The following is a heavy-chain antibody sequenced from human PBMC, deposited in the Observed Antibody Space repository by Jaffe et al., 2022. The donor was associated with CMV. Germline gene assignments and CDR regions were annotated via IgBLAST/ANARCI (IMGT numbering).Heavy chain of an antibody. D-gene: IGHD5-18*01. CDR3: AKTRSSDTAMVTRETNFDY. CDR1: GFTFSSYA. CDR2: ISGSGGST. Sequence: EVQLVESGGGLVQPGGSLRLSCAASGFTFSSYAMSWVRQAPGKGLEWVSAISGSGGSTYYADSVKGRFTISRDNSKNTLYLQMNSLRAEDTAVYYCAKTRSSDTAMVTRETNFDYWGQGTLVTVSS. J-gene: IGHJ4*02. V-gene: IGHV3-23*04.